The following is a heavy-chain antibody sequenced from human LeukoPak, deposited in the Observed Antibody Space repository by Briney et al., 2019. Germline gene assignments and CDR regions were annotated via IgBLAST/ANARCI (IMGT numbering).Heavy chain of an antibody. Sequence: QPGGSLRLSCAASGFTFSSYAMSWVRQAPGKGLEGVSAISGSGGSTYYADSVKGRFTISRDNSKNTLYLQMNSLRAEDTAVYYCAKDYYYDSSGYSQAFDYWGQGTLVTVSS. J-gene: IGHJ4*02. CDR3: AKDYYYDSSGYSQAFDY. CDR2: ISGSGGST. CDR1: GFTFSSYA. D-gene: IGHD3-22*01. V-gene: IGHV3-23*01.